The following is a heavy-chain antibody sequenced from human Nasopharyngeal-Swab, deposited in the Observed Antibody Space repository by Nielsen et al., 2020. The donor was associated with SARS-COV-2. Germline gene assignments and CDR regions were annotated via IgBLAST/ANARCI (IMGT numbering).Heavy chain of an antibody. Sequence: SETLSLTCAVYGGSFSGYSWGWIRQPPGKGLEWIGSIYHSGSTYYNPSLKSRVTISVDTSKNQFSLKLSPVTAADTAVYYCARDSGSYYGESYFDYWGQGTLVTVSS. CDR2: IYHSGST. CDR3: ARDSGSYYGESYFDY. CDR1: GGSFSGYS. J-gene: IGHJ4*02. D-gene: IGHD1-26*01. V-gene: IGHV4-38-2*02.